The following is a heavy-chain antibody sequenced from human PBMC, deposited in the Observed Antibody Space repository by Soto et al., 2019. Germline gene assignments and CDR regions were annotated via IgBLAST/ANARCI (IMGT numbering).Heavy chain of an antibody. Sequence: SETLSLTCTVSGGSISSGGYYWSWIRQHPGKGLEWIGYIYYGGSTYYNPSLKSRATISGDTSKNQFSLKLSSVTASDTAVYYCARGGYYYENSGQNAYDYWGQGILVTVSS. J-gene: IGHJ4*01. CDR2: IYYGGST. CDR3: ARGGYYYENSGQNAYDY. V-gene: IGHV4-31*03. CDR1: GGSISSGGYY. D-gene: IGHD3-22*01.